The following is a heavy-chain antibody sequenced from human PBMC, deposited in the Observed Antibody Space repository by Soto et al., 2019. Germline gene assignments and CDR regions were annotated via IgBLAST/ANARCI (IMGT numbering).Heavy chain of an antibody. D-gene: IGHD2-2*01. Sequence: QVRLQESGPGLVKPSQTLSLTCTVSGGSISSGGYYWSWIRQHPGKGLEWIGYIYYSGSTYYNPSLKSRVTISVDTSKNQFSLKLSSVTAADTAVYYCARSSTSANYFDYWGQGTLVTVSS. CDR3: ARSSTSANYFDY. J-gene: IGHJ4*02. CDR1: GGSISSGGYY. CDR2: IYYSGST. V-gene: IGHV4-31*03.